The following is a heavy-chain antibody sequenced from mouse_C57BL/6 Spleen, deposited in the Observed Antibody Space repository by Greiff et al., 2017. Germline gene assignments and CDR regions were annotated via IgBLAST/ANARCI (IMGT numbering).Heavy chain of an antibody. D-gene: IGHD2-3*01. CDR3: ARRDDGYVFDY. CDR2: IDPSDSYT. V-gene: IGHV1-69*01. J-gene: IGHJ2*01. CDR1: GYTFTSYW. Sequence: QVQLQQPGAELVMPGASVKLSCKASGYTFTSYWMHWVKQRPGQGLEWIGEIDPSDSYTNYNQQFKGRSTLTVDKSSSTAYMQHSSLIYEDSAVYYCARRDDGYVFDYWGQGTTLTVSS.